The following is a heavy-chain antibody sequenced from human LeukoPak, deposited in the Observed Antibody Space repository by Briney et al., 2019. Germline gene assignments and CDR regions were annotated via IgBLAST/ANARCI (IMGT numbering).Heavy chain of an antibody. CDR2: INHSGST. V-gene: IGHV4-34*01. D-gene: IGHD3-3*01. Sequence: SETLSLTCAVYGGSFSGYYWSWIRQPPGKGLEWIGEINHSGSTNYNPSLKSRVTISVDTSKNQFSLKLTSVSAADTAVYSCARAYDFWSGYYRYDAFDLWGQGTMVTVSS. CDR3: ARAYDFWSGYYRYDAFDL. J-gene: IGHJ3*01. CDR1: GGSFSGYY.